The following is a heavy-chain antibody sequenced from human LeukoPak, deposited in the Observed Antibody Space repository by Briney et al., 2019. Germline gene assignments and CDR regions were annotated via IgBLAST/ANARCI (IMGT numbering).Heavy chain of an antibody. D-gene: IGHD6-19*01. J-gene: IGHJ4*02. CDR1: GFSFSTHS. CDR3: ARGSGWLDY. V-gene: IGHV3-7*03. Sequence: GGSLRLSCAASGFSFSTHSLTWVRQAPGKGLQWVATINHDGSEKDYVDSVKGRFTISRDNAENSLYLQLNSLRAEDMAIYYCARGSGWLDYWGQGTLVTVSS. CDR2: INHDGSEK.